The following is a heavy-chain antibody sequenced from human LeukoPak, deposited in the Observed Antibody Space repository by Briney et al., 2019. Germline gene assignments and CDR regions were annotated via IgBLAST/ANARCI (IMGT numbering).Heavy chain of an antibody. CDR3: ARGNSGYGYFFDY. J-gene: IGHJ4*02. CDR2: ISSSSSYI. D-gene: IGHD5-12*01. CDR1: GFTFSSYS. Sequence: GGSLRLSCAASGFTFSSYSMNWVRQAPGKGLEWVSSISSSSSYIYYADSVKGRFTISRDNAKNSLYLQMNSLRAEDTAVYYCARGNSGYGYFFDYWGQGTLVTVSS. V-gene: IGHV3-21*01.